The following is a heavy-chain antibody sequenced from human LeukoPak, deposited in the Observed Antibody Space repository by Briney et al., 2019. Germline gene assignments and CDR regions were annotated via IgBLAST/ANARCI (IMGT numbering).Heavy chain of an antibody. CDR3: ARVRGSYSADY. D-gene: IGHD1-26*01. J-gene: IGHJ4*02. Sequence: PGGSLRLSSAASGFTFSGYSMNWVRQAPGKGLEWVSYISSSSSTIYYADSVKGRFTISKDNAKNSLYLQMNSLRAEDTAVYYCARVRGSYSADYWGQGTLVTVSS. CDR1: GFTFSGYS. V-gene: IGHV3-48*04. CDR2: ISSSSSTI.